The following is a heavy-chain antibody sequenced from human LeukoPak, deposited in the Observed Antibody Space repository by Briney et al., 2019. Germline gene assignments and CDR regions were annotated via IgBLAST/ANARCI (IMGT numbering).Heavy chain of an antibody. V-gene: IGHV1-2*02. J-gene: IGHJ4*02. CDR3: ASVPYGDSKYFDY. CDR1: GYTFTGYY. CDR2: INPNSGGT. D-gene: IGHD4-17*01. Sequence: ASVKVSCKASGYTFTGYYMHWVRQAPGQGLEWMGWINPNSGGTNYAQKFQGRVTMTRDTSISTAHMELSRLRSDDTAVYYCASVPYGDSKYFDYWGQGNLVTVSS.